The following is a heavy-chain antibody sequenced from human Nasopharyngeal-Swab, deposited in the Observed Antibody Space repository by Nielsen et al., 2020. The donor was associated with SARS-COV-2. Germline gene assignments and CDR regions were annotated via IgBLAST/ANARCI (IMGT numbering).Heavy chain of an antibody. CDR2: IYPSDSDT. Sequence: GESLKISCGASGYSFNNNWIGWVRQMPGKGLEFMGIIYPSDSDTRYSPPFQGQVTISADKSITTAYLQWSSLKASDTAMYYCARLPPNCGGDCYFDYWGQGTPVTVSS. J-gene: IGHJ4*02. CDR1: GYSFNNNW. D-gene: IGHD2-21*02. V-gene: IGHV5-51*01. CDR3: ARLPPNCGGDCYFDY.